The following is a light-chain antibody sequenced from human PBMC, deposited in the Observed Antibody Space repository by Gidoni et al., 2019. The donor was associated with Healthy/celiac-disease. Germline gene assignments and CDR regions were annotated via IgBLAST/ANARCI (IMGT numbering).Light chain of an antibody. V-gene: IGKV3-11*01. J-gene: IGKJ1*01. CDR3: QQRSNWLWT. CDR2: DAS. Sequence: ERLLTHSPATLSLSPGERATLSCRASQSVSSYLAWYQQKPGQAPRLLIYDASNWATGIPARFSGSGSGTDFTLTISSLEPEDFAVYYCQQRSNWLWTFGQGTKVEIK. CDR1: QSVSSY.